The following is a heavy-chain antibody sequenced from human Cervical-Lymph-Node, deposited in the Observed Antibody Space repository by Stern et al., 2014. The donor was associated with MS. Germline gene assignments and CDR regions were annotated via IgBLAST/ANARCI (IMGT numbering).Heavy chain of an antibody. Sequence: QVQLVQSGAEVKKPGSSVKVSCKASGGTFSSYAFSWGRQAPGQGLEWKGGIIPIFGTANYAQKFQGRVTITADESTSTAYMELSSLRSEDTAVYYCAREGLRFLEWSLLFDYWGQGTLVTVSS. CDR3: AREGLRFLEWSLLFDY. CDR1: GGTFSSYA. J-gene: IGHJ4*02. V-gene: IGHV1-69*01. CDR2: IIPIFGTA. D-gene: IGHD3-3*01.